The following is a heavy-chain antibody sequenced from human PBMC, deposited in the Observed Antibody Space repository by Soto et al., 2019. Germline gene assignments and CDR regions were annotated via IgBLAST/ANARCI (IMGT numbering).Heavy chain of an antibody. V-gene: IGHV3-33*01. J-gene: IGHJ4*02. D-gene: IGHD3-9*01. Sequence: QVQLVESGGGVVQPGRSPRLSCAASGFTFSSYGMHWVRQAPGKGLEWVAVIWYDGSNKYYADSVKGRFTISRDNSKNTLYLQMNSLRAEDTAVYYCARGYYDILTGYYNDYWGQGTLVTVSS. CDR1: GFTFSSYG. CDR3: ARGYYDILTGYYNDY. CDR2: IWYDGSNK.